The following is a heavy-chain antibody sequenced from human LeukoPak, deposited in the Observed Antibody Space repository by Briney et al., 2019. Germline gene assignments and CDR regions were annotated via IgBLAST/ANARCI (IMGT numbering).Heavy chain of an antibody. J-gene: IGHJ3*02. CDR3: ARGLRYFDWLTPNAFDI. D-gene: IGHD3-9*01. Sequence: SETLSLTCTVSGGSISSLIYSWGWIRQPPGKGLEWIGNFYYSGSTYYNPSLKSRVTISVDTSKSQFSLKLSSVTAADTAVYYCARGLRYFDWLTPNAFDIWGQGTMVTVSS. CDR2: FYYSGST. V-gene: IGHV4-39*07. CDR1: GGSISSLIYS.